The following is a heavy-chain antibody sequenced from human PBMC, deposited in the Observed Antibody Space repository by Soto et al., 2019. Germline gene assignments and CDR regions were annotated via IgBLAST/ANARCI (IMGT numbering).Heavy chain of an antibody. Sequence: GASVKVSCKASGYTFTSYGISWVRQAPGQGLEWMGWISAYNGNTNYAQKLQGRVTMTTDTSTSTAYMELRSLRSDDTAVYYCARDPPPHKVAAHNAFDIWGQVTMVTV. CDR3: ARDPPPHKVAAHNAFDI. D-gene: IGHD2-15*01. CDR1: GYTFTSYG. V-gene: IGHV1-18*01. J-gene: IGHJ3*02. CDR2: ISAYNGNT.